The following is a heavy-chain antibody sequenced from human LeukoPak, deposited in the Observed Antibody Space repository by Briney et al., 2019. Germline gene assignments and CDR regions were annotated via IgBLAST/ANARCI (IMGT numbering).Heavy chain of an antibody. CDR1: GVILSNYW. CDR2: ISCCESTT. V-gene: IGHV3-74*01. Sequence: PGGSLSLFCGASGVILSNYWVLWVRHAPGGGRMGVSQISCCESTTDSADYAQARFTVSRDNARNTLYLHMNTLRAEDAGVYFCARSHSNLVFDIWGQGTVVTVSS. D-gene: IGHD6-6*01. J-gene: IGHJ3*02. CDR3: ARSHSNLVFDI.